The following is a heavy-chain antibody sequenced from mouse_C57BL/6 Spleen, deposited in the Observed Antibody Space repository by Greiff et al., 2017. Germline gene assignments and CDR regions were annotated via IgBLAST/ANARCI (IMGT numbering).Heavy chain of an antibody. CDR2: ISSGSSTI. J-gene: IGHJ2*01. CDR3: ARGHFDY. V-gene: IGHV5-17*01. Sequence: EVKLMESGGGLVKPGGSLKLSCAASGFTFSDYGMHWVRQAPEKGLEWVAYISSGSSTISYADTVKGRFTISRDNAKNTLFLQMTSLRSEDTAMYYCARGHFDYWGQGTTLTVSS. CDR1: GFTFSDYG.